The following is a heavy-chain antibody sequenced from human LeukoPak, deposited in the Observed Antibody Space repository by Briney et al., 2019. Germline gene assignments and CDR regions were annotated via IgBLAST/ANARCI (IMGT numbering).Heavy chain of an antibody. Sequence: ASVKVSCKASGYSFTGYYIHWVRQPPAQGIEWMGWINPNSGGTTYAQQVQGRVTMTRDKSISTVFMEQTRLASDDTAVYYCARDLEGYHYGSGNYPQWGQGPLITVSS. CDR2: INPNSGGT. CDR1: GYSFTGYY. D-gene: IGHD3-10*01. J-gene: IGHJ4*02. V-gene: IGHV1-2*02. CDR3: ARDLEGYHYGSGNYPQ.